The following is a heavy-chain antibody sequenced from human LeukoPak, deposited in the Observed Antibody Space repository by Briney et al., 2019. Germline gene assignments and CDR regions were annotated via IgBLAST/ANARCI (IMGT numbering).Heavy chain of an antibody. CDR3: VRVLTGS. J-gene: IGHJ4*02. D-gene: IGHD3-9*01. Sequence: SETLSLTCAVYGEPFGNYYWSWIRQSPGKGLEWIGEINHSGRTNYNPSLNSRVTISIDTSKNQFSLRLTSVTAADTAVYYCVRVLTGSWGQGTLVTVSS. V-gene: IGHV4-34*01. CDR1: GEPFGNYY. CDR2: INHSGRT.